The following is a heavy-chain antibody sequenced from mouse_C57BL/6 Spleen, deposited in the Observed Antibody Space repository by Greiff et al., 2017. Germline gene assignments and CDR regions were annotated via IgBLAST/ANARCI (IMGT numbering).Heavy chain of an antibody. D-gene: IGHD2-5*01. V-gene: IGHV1-62-2*01. CDR1: CYPFTEYT. CDR3: ARHESYSNFYYFDY. Sequence: VQLQQSGAELVQPGVSVQLSSQASCYPFTEYTIHWVKQRSGQGLEWIGWFYPGSGSIKYNEKFTDKATLTSDKSSSTVYMDLSRLTSEDSAVYFCARHESYSNFYYFDYWGQGTTLTVSS. J-gene: IGHJ2*01. CDR2: FYPGSGSI.